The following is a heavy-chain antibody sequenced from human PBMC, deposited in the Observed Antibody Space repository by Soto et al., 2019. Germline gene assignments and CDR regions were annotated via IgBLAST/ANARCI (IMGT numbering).Heavy chain of an antibody. Sequence: GESLKISCRGSGYDFNTNWFGWVRQLPGKGLEWVGIMYPGDSDTRYNPSLQGHVTLSADVTVSTAFLQWRSLKTSDTGMYFCARLPRGCNKTSCYYADHWGHGTQVTVSS. CDR2: MYPGDSDT. J-gene: IGHJ4*01. D-gene: IGHD2-2*01. V-gene: IGHV5-51*01. CDR3: ARLPRGCNKTSCYYADH. CDR1: GYDFNTNW.